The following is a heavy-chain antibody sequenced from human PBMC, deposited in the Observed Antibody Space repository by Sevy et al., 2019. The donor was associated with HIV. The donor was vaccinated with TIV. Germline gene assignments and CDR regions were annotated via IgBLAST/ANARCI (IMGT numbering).Heavy chain of an antibody. V-gene: IGHV3-48*01. J-gene: IGHJ3*02. CDR2: ISSSSSTI. Sequence: GGSLRRSCAASGFTFSSYSMNWVRQAPGKGLEWVSYISSSSSTIYYADSVKGRFTKPRDNAKNSLYLQRNSLRAEDTAEYYCERDPDPLHAFDIWGQGKMVTVSS. CDR3: ERDPDPLHAFDI. CDR1: GFTFSSYS.